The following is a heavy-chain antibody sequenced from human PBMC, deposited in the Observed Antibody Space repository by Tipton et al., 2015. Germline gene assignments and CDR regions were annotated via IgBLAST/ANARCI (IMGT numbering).Heavy chain of an antibody. CDR1: GFTFSSYA. V-gene: IGHV3-23*01. CDR2: ISGSGGST. CDR3: VKDGYYYDNSGYSPLDY. J-gene: IGHJ4*02. D-gene: IGHD3-22*01. Sequence: SLRLSCAASGFTFSSYAMNWVRQAPGKGLEWVSGISGSGGSTYKADSVKGRFFISRDNSKNTLYLQMSSLRAEDTAVYYCVKDGYYYDNSGYSPLDYWGQGTLVTVSS.